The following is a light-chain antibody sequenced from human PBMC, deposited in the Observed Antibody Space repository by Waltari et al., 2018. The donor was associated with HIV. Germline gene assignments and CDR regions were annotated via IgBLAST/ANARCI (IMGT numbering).Light chain of an antibody. CDR1: SSDVGSYNL. CDR3: CSYAGVDTPVV. V-gene: IGLV2-23*02. J-gene: IGLJ2*01. Sequence: QSALTQPASMSGSPGQSITISCSGTSSDVGSYNLVSWYQQHPGKFPKLIIYEVTKRPSDVSNRFSASKSGDTASLTISGLQPEDEADYYCCSYAGVDTPVVFGGGTKLTVL. CDR2: EVT.